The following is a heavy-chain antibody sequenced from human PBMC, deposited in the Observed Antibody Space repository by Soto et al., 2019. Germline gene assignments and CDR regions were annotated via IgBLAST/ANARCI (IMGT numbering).Heavy chain of an antibody. CDR1: GGTFSSYT. CDR3: ARAPLYGDYLFDY. CDR2: IIPILGIA. D-gene: IGHD4-17*01. V-gene: IGHV1-69*02. J-gene: IGHJ4*02. Sequence: SVKVSCKASGGTFSSYTISWVRQAPGQGLEWMGRIIPILGIANYAQKFQGRVTITADKSTSTAYMELSSLRSEDTAVYYCARAPLYGDYLFDYWGQGTLVTVSS.